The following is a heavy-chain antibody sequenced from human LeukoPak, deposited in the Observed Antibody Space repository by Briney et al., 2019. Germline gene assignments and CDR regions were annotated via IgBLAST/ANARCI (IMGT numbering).Heavy chain of an antibody. D-gene: IGHD3-22*01. CDR3: ARLSTYYASSGYLDY. V-gene: IGHV4-39*01. J-gene: IGHJ4*02. CDR2: IYYSGST. CDR1: GGSISSSSYY. Sequence: SETLSLTCTVSGGSISSSSYYWGWIRQPPGKGLEWIGSIYYSGSTYYNPSLKSRVTISVDTSKNQFSLKLSSVTAADTAVYYCARLSTYYASSGYLDYWGQGTLVTVSS.